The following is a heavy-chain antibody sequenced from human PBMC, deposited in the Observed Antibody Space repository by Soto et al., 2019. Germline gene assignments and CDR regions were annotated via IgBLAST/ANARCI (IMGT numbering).Heavy chain of an antibody. CDR3: AKARFPNSSSFPYYFDY. CDR2: ISGSGGST. J-gene: IGHJ4*02. CDR1: GFTFSSYA. D-gene: IGHD6-6*01. V-gene: IGHV3-23*01. Sequence: GGSLRLSCAASGFTFSSYAMSWVRQAPGKGLEWVSAISGSGGSTYYADSVKGRFTISRDNSKNTLYLQMNSLRAEDTAVYYCAKARFPNSSSFPYYFDYWGQGTLVTVSS.